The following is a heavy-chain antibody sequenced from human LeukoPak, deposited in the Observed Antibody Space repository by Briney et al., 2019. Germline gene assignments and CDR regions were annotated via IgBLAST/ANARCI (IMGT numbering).Heavy chain of an antibody. J-gene: IGHJ4*02. CDR2: IYNSGTT. Sequence: SGTLSLTCTVTSASISGTYYFWGWIRQSPGKGLEWIGSIYNSGTTYYNPSLKSRVTISVDRSKNQFSLKLSSVTAADTAVYYCARDGINDGWLDYWGQGTLVTVSS. V-gene: IGHV4-39*07. CDR1: SASISGTYYF. CDR3: ARDGINDGWLDY. D-gene: IGHD1-1*01.